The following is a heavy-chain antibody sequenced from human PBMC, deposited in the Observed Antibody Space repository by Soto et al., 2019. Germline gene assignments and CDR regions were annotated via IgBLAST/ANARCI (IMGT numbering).Heavy chain of an antibody. CDR1: GFTFSRYA. J-gene: IGHJ6*02. CDR3: AKETGYSYGFQPNALDV. D-gene: IGHD5-18*01. CDR2: ISSRGDRT. Sequence: GVSRIISCAVSGFTFSRYAMNWVRQAPGKGLEWVSIISSRGDRTSYAESVKGRFTISRDDSKNTLFLHMNSLGAEDTAVYYCAKETGYSYGFQPNALDVWGQGTTVTVSS. V-gene: IGHV3-23*01.